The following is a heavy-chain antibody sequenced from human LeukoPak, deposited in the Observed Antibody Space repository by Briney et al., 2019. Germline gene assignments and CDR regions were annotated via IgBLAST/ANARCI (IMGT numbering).Heavy chain of an antibody. CDR3: VRVRDIVATILDAFDI. CDR2: ISSSSNYI. D-gene: IGHD5-12*01. J-gene: IGHJ3*02. V-gene: IGHV3-21*01. Sequence: GGPLRLPSAASGFSFNNYGMNWVGQPPGKGLEWVSCISSSSNYIYYAYSVKGRFSISRDNAKKSLYLQMNSLRADDTAVYYCVRVRDIVATILDAFDIWGQGTVVTVSS. CDR1: GFSFNNYG.